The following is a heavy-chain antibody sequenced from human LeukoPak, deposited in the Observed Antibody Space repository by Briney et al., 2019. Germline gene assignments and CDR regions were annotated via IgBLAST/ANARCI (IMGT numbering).Heavy chain of an antibody. Sequence: GESLKISCKGSGYSFPSYWIGWVRQMPGRGLEWMGIIYPGDSETTYSPSFQGQVTISADKSVSTAYLQWSSLKASDTAMYYCARRGSGSYLSSYGMDVWGQGTTVTVSS. CDR1: GYSFPSYW. V-gene: IGHV5-51*01. J-gene: IGHJ6*02. D-gene: IGHD1-26*01. CDR3: ARRGSGSYLSSYGMDV. CDR2: IYPGDSET.